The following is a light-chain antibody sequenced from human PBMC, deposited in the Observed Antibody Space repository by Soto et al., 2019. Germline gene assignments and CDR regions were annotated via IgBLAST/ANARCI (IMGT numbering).Light chain of an antibody. CDR3: QTGGSGVV. Sequence: QTVVTQSPSASASLGASVKLTCTLSSGHSSYAIAWHQQQPEKGPRYLMKLNSDGSHSKGDGIPDRFSGSSSGAERYLTISSLQTEDEADYYRQTGGSGVVFGTGTKLTVL. J-gene: IGLJ2*01. V-gene: IGLV4-69*01. CDR2: LNSDGSH. CDR1: SGHSSYA.